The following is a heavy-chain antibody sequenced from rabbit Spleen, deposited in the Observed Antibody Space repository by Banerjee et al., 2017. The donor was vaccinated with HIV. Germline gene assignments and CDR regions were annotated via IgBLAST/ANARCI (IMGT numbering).Heavy chain of an antibody. J-gene: IGHJ4*01. CDR3: ARDGAGGSYFAL. Sequence: QSLEESGGDLVKPGASLTLTCTASGFSFSSSDYMCWVRQAPGKGLEWIGSIYADDGRTHYASWAKGRFTITRSTSLNTVTLQLNSLTAADTATYFCARDGAGGSYFALWGPGTLVTVS. CDR1: GFSFSSSDY. V-gene: IGHV1S40*01. CDR2: IYADDGRT. D-gene: IGHD8-1*01.